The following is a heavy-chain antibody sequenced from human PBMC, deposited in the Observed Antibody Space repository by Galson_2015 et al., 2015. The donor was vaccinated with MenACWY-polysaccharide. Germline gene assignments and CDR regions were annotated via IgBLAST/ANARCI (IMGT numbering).Heavy chain of an antibody. J-gene: IGHJ3*02. D-gene: IGHD3-10*01. CDR2: IWYDGNNK. V-gene: IGHV3-33*01. CDR3: ARDCYGAPPHAQNDAFDI. Sequence: SLRLSCAASGFTFSTYGMHWVRQAPGKGLEWVAVIWYDGNNKYYADSVKGRFTISRDNSKSTLYLQMNSLRAEDTAVYYCARDCYGAPPHAQNDAFDIWGQGTMVTVSS. CDR1: GFTFSTYG.